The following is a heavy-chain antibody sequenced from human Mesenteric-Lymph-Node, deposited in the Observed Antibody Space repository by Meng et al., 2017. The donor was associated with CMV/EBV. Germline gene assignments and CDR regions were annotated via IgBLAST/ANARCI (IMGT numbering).Heavy chain of an antibody. CDR3: ARGLPDSYGRALDI. CDR1: GFSFSDYS. J-gene: IGHJ3*02. Sequence: GGSLRLSCAASGFSFSDYSMNWVRQAPGKGLEWVSSITSRSSYIYYADSMKGRFIISRDNAKNSLFLQMNSLRAEDSAVYYCARGLPDSYGRALDIWGQGTMVTVSS. V-gene: IGHV3-21*01. CDR2: ITSRSSYI. D-gene: IGHD3-10*01.